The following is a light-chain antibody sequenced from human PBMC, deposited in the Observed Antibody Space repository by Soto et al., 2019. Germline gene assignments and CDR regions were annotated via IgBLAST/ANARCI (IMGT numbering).Light chain of an antibody. CDR3: QQSYSPPPIT. CDR2: AAS. CDR1: QNINNW. J-gene: IGKJ5*01. V-gene: IGKV1-39*01. Sequence: DIQMTQSPSTLSASIGDRVTITCRASQNINNWIAWYQQKPGKAPKLLIYAASSLQRGVPSRFIGSGSGTDFTLTIGSLQHEDFATYYCQQSYSPPPITFGQGTRLEIK.